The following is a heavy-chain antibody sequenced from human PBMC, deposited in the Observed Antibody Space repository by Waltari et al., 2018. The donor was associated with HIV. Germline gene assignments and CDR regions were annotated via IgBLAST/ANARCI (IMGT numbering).Heavy chain of an antibody. J-gene: IGHJ4*02. V-gene: IGHV3-49*04. D-gene: IGHD2-8*01. Sequence: EVQLVESGGGLVQPGRSLRLSCTGSGFSFGAYAVSWARQAPGKGLEWVGFIRSKSYGETTQYAASVKGRFTISRDDSKNIAYLQMISLGIEDTAVYYCARAPTGSMYFDHWGQGSLITVSA. CDR1: GFSFGAYA. CDR2: IRSKSYGETT. CDR3: ARAPTGSMYFDH.